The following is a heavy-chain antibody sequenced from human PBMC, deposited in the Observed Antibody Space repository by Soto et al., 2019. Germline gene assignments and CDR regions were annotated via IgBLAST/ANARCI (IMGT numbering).Heavy chain of an antibody. V-gene: IGHV1-58*01. D-gene: IGHD5-18*01. CDR3: ARLGGHSYGYQYYFDY. Sequence: SVKVSCKASGSTFSDSAVQWVRQARGQRLEWMGRIVVDSGDTKFAQKLSERVTITWDMSTSTAYLQWSSLKASDTAMYYCARLGGHSYGYQYYFDYWGQGTLVTVSS. J-gene: IGHJ4*02. CDR2: IVVDSGDT. CDR1: GSTFSDSA.